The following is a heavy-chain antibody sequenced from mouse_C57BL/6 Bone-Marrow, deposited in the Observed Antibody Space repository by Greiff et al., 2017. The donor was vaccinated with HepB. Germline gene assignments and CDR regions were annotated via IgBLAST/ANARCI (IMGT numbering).Heavy chain of an antibody. J-gene: IGHJ4*01. V-gene: IGHV7-1*01. CDR2: SRNKANDYTT. Sequence: EVKLVESGGGLVQSGRSLRLSCATSGFTFSDFYMEWVRQAPGKGLEWIAASRNKANDYTTEYSASVKGRFIVSRDTSQSILYLQMNALRAEDTAIYYCARDAEDYDYPYAMDYWGQGTSVTVSS. CDR1: GFTFSDFY. D-gene: IGHD2-4*01. CDR3: ARDAEDYDYPYAMDY.